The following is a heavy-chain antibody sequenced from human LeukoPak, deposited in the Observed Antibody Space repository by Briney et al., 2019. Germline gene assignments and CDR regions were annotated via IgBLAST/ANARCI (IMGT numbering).Heavy chain of an antibody. J-gene: IGHJ4*02. D-gene: IGHD6-13*01. Sequence: PGGSLRLSCVGSGFTLSSYAMSWVRQAPGKGLEWVSAISGSGTRTYYADSVKGRFTISRDNSKNTLYLQMNSLRAEDTAVYYCAKENQAGYFDYWGQGTLVTVSS. V-gene: IGHV3-23*01. CDR3: AKENQAGYFDY. CDR1: GFTLSSYA. CDR2: ISGSGTRT.